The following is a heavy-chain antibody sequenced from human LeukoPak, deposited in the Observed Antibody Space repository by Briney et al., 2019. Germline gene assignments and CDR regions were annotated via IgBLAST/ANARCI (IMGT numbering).Heavy chain of an antibody. CDR1: GYSISSGYY. Sequence: SETLSLTCTVSGYSISSGYYWGWIRQPPGKGLEWIGSIFHSGRTFYNPSLKSRVTISVDTSKNQFSLKLSSVTAADTAVYYCARAFGASGFLEWSASKDNYYFDYWGQGTLVTVSS. J-gene: IGHJ4*02. D-gene: IGHD3-3*01. V-gene: IGHV4-38-2*02. CDR2: IFHSGRT. CDR3: ARAFGASGFLEWSASKDNYYFDY.